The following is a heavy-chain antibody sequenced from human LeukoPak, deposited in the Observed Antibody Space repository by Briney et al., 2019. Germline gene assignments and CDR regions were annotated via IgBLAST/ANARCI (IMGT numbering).Heavy chain of an antibody. CDR3: AKDSEAYSSSHWFDP. V-gene: IGHV3-74*01. J-gene: IGHJ5*02. D-gene: IGHD6-13*01. CDR1: GFTFSSYW. Sequence: PGGSLRLSCAASGFTFSSYWMHWVRQAPGKGLVWVSRINNDGSSTSYADSVKGRFTISRDNAKNTLYLQMNSLRAEDTAVYYCAKDSEAYSSSHWFDPWGQGTLVTVSS. CDR2: INNDGSST.